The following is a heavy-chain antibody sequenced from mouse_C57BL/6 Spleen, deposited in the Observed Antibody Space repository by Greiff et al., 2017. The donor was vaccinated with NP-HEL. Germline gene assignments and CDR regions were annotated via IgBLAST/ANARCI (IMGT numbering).Heavy chain of an antibody. CDR3: ARSNYYGSSSAWFAY. CDR2: INPNNGGT. Sequence: VQLHQSGPELVKPGASVKMSCKASGYTFTDYNMHWVKQSHGKSLEWIGYINPNNGGTSYNQKFKGKATLTVNKSSSTAYMELRSLTSEDSAVYYGARSNYYGSSSAWFAYWGQGTLVTVSA. D-gene: IGHD1-1*01. CDR1: GYTFTDYN. V-gene: IGHV1-22*01. J-gene: IGHJ3*01.